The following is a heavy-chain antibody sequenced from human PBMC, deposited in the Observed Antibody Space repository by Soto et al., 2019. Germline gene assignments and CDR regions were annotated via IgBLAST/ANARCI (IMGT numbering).Heavy chain of an antibody. CDR3: AIHAVTTEATTAYYYYGMDV. D-gene: IGHD4-17*01. V-gene: IGHV1-69*13. J-gene: IGHJ6*02. CDR1: GGTFSSYA. Sequence: SVKVSCKASGGTFSSYAISWVRQAPGQGLEWMGGIIPIFGTANYAQKFQGRVTITADESTSTAYMELSSLRSEDTAVYYCAIHAVTTEATTAYYYYGMDVWGQGTTVTAP. CDR2: IIPIFGTA.